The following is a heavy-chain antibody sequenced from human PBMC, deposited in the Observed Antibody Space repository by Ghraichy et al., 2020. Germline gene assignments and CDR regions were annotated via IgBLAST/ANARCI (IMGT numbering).Heavy chain of an antibody. CDR3: AKSLSGSYYLDAFDI. CDR1: GFTFSSYA. CDR2: ISDGGGST. J-gene: IGHJ3*02. V-gene: IGHV3-23*01. Sequence: GSLRLSCAASGFTFSSYAMSWVRQAPGKGLEWVSAISDGGGSTYYADSVKGRFTISRDNSKNPLYLQMNSLRAEDTAVYYCAKSLSGSYYLDAFDIWGQGTMVTVSS. D-gene: IGHD1-26*01.